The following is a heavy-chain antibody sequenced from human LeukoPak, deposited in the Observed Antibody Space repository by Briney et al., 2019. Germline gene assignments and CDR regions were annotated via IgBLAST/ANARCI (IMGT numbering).Heavy chain of an antibody. CDR1: GFTVSSCD. J-gene: IGHJ3*01. CDR3: AREASDALDL. Sequence: PGGSLRPSCAASGFTVSSCDMHWVRQAPGKGLEWVALIWYDGSNKNYADSVKGRFTISRDNSKNTLFLQMNSLRAEDTAVYYFAREASDALDLWGRETMVTVSS. V-gene: IGHV3-33*01. CDR2: IWYDGSNK.